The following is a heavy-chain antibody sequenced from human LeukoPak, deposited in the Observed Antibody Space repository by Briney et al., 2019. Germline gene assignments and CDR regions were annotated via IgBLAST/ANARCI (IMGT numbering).Heavy chain of an antibody. D-gene: IGHD3-10*01. CDR1: GFTXTSST. V-gene: IGHV1-58*02. CDR2: IVVGSGNT. Sequence: SVKVSCKASGFTXTSSTIQWVRQARGQRLEWIGWIVVGSGNTNYAQKFQERVIITRDMSTTTVYMELSSLRSEDTAVYYCAGTPWFGELTLDYWGQGTLVTVSS. J-gene: IGHJ4*02. CDR3: AGTPWFGELTLDY.